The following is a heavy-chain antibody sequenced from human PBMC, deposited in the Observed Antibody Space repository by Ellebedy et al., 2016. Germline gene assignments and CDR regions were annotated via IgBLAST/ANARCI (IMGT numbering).Heavy chain of an antibody. Sequence: GGSLRLXXAASGFTFRNYAMYWVRQTPEKGLEWVSTVIASGSSTYYADSVKGRFTISRDNAKNTLYLQMNSLRAEDTAVYHCARGGTSGALDIWGQGTMVTVSS. J-gene: IGHJ3*02. CDR1: GFTFRNYA. CDR3: ARGGTSGALDI. V-gene: IGHV3-23*01. D-gene: IGHD3-10*01. CDR2: VIASGSST.